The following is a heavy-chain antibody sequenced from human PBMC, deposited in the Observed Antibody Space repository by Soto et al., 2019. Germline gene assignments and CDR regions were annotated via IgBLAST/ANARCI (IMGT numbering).Heavy chain of an antibody. CDR1: GYLFTAYS. J-gene: IGHJ1*01. Sequence: ASVKVSCKASGYLFTAYSMHWVRLAPGQGLEWMGVVNPSGGSTKYAQNFQGRVTMTRDTSTTTIYMELSSLRSDDTAIYYCAREENCGGGTCYSEYFHRWGQGTPVTVSS. CDR2: VNPSGGST. D-gene: IGHD2-15*01. V-gene: IGHV1-46*01. CDR3: AREENCGGGTCYSEYFHR.